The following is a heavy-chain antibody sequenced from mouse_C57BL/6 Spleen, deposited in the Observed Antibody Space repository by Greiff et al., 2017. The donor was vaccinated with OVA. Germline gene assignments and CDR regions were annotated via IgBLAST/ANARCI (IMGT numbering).Heavy chain of an antibody. V-gene: IGHV1-15*01. CDR2: IDPGTGGT. J-gene: IGHJ2*01. D-gene: IGHD1-3*01. CDR3: TRSAKTSGEIDY. CDR1: GYTFTDYE. Sequence: QVHVKQSGAELVRPGASVTLSCKASGYTFTDYEMHWVKQTPVHGLEWIGAIDPGTGGTAYNQKFKGKAILTADKSSSTAYMELRSLTSEDSAVYYCTRSAKTSGEIDYWGQGTTLTVSS.